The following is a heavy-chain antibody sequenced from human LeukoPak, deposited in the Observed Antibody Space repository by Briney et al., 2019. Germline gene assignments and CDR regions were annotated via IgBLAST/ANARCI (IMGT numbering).Heavy chain of an antibody. Sequence: SVKVSCKASGYTFTGYHMHWVRQAPGQGLEWMGRIIPILGIANYAQKFQGRVTITADKSTSTACMELSSLRSEDTAVYYCARSGITGTTPRAFDIWGQGTMVTVSS. CDR3: ARSGITGTTPRAFDI. CDR1: GYTFTGYH. D-gene: IGHD1-7*01. J-gene: IGHJ3*02. V-gene: IGHV1-69*02. CDR2: IIPILGIA.